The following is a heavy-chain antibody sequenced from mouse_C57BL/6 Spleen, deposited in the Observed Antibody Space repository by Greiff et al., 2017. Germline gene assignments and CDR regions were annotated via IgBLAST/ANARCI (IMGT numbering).Heavy chain of an antibody. D-gene: IGHD2-2*01. Sequence: QVQLQQSVPELVKPGASVQISCKASGYAFSSSWMNWVKQRPGKGLEWIGRIYPGDGDTNYNGKFKGKATLTADKSSSTAYMQLSSLTSEDSAVYFCAPSTTVTTDYTIDHGGQRTSVTVSS. J-gene: IGHJ4*01. CDR3: APSTTVTTDYTIDH. CDR2: IYPGDGDT. CDR1: GYAFSSSW. V-gene: IGHV1-82*01.